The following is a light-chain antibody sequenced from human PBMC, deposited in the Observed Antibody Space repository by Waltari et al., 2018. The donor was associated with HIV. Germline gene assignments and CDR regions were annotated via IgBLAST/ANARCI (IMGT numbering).Light chain of an antibody. CDR3: CSFAGSYTWL. J-gene: IGLJ2*01. Sequence: QSALTQPRSVSGSPGQSVTISCTGTSSDIGGHNYVSWSQQLPGKVPKLRIYDLTKRPSGVPDRFSGSKSGNTASLTISGLQAEDEADYYCCSFAGSYTWLFGGGTKLTVL. CDR1: SSDIGGHNY. CDR2: DLT. V-gene: IGLV2-11*01.